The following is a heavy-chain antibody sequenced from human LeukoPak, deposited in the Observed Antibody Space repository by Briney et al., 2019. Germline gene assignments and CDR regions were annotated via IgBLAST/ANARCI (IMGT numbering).Heavy chain of an antibody. J-gene: IGHJ6*04. Sequence: GESLRLSCAASGFTFSSYSMNWVRQAPGKGLEWVSSITGNGFYIYYADSLKGRFTISRDNAKNSLYLQMNSLRTEDTAVYYCAELGITMIGGVWGKGTTVTISS. D-gene: IGHD3-10*02. CDR3: AELGITMIGGV. CDR1: GFTFSSYS. CDR2: ITGNGFYI. V-gene: IGHV3-21*01.